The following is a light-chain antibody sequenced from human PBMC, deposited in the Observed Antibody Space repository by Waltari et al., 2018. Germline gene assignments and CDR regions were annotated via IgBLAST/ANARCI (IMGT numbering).Light chain of an antibody. CDR2: GAS. Sequence: IVLTQSPGTLSLSPGERATLSCRASQSVSSYLAWYQQKPGQAPRLLIYGASSSATGIPDRFSGSGSGTDFTLTISRLEPEDFAVYYCQQYSTSPFTFGQGTKLEIK. CDR3: QQYSTSPFT. CDR1: QSVSSY. V-gene: IGKV3-20*01. J-gene: IGKJ2*01.